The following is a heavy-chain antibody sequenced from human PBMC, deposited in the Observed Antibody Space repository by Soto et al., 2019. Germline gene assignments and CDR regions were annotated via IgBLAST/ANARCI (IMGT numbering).Heavy chain of an antibody. CDR1: GFTFSSYS. Sequence: GGSLRLSCAASGFTFSSYSMNWVRQAPGKGLEWVSSISSSSYIYYADSVKGRFTISRDNAKNSLYLQMNSLRAEDTAVYYCARARRAARAVDYWGQGTLVTVSS. J-gene: IGHJ4*02. CDR3: ARARRAARAVDY. D-gene: IGHD6-6*01. CDR2: ISSSSYI. V-gene: IGHV3-21*01.